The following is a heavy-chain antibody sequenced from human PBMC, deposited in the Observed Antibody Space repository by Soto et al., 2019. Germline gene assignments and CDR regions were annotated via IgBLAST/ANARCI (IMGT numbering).Heavy chain of an antibody. CDR2: INRDGSST. CDR1: GFTFSSYW. V-gene: IGHV3-74*01. CDR3: ARRGQEGPGLAH. Sequence: EVQLVESGGNLIQPGGSLRLSCAASGFTFSSYWMHWVRQAPGKGLVWVSRINRDGSSTSYVDSVKGRFTISRDNAKNTLYLQMNSLSVEDTAVYYFARRGQEGPGLAHWGQGTLVTVSS. J-gene: IGHJ5*02.